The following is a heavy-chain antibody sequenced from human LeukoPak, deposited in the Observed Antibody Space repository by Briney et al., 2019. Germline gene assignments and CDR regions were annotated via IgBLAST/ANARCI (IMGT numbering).Heavy chain of an antibody. CDR2: IYFTGST. Sequence: SETLSLTCTVSGGSIINYYWSWIRQPAGTGLEWVGRIYFTGSTIYNPSLQSRLSMSVDTSKNQLSLRLTSVTAADTAVYYCARLKYYDSTGYSPGYYMDVWGKGITVTVSS. CDR1: GGSIINYY. D-gene: IGHD3-22*01. CDR3: ARLKYYDSTGYSPGYYMDV. V-gene: IGHV4-4*07. J-gene: IGHJ6*03.